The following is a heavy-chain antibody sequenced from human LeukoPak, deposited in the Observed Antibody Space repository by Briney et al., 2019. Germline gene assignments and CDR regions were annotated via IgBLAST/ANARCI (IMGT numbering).Heavy chain of an antibody. CDR3: ARDHGGNLNTGFPP. Sequence: ASVKVSCKASGYTFTSYAMHWVRQAPGQRLEWMGWINAGNGNTKYSQKFQGRVTITRDTSASTAYMELSSLRSEDTAVYYCARDHGGNLNTGFPPWGQGTLFTVSS. J-gene: IGHJ5*02. V-gene: IGHV1-3*01. CDR1: GYTFTSYA. D-gene: IGHD2-15*01. CDR2: INAGNGNT.